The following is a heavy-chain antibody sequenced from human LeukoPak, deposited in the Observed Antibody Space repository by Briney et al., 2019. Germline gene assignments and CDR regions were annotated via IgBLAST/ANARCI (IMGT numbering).Heavy chain of an antibody. CDR1: GGSISSYY. Sequence: SETPSLTCTVSGGSISSYYWSWIRQPPGKGLEWIGYIYYSGSTNYNPSLKSRVTISVDTSKNQCSLKLSSVTAADTAVYYCARADCSSTSCYFPGAFDIWGQGTMVTVSS. J-gene: IGHJ3*02. D-gene: IGHD2-2*01. V-gene: IGHV4-59*01. CDR2: IYYSGST. CDR3: ARADCSSTSCYFPGAFDI.